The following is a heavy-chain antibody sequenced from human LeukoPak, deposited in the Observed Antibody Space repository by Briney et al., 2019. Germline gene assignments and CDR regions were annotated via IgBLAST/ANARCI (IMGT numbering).Heavy chain of an antibody. D-gene: IGHD5-18*01. CDR3: ARRRYNYGFDS. J-gene: IGHJ4*02. CDR2: VYTTGTT. V-gene: IGHV4-61*09. CDR1: GGSINSGSFY. Sequence: SQTLSLTCTVSGGSINSGSFYWNWIRQSAGKGLEWIGHVYTTGTTNCNPSLRSRVTISLDTSKNQFSLNLNSVTAADTAVYYCARRRYNYGFDSWGQGTLVTVSA.